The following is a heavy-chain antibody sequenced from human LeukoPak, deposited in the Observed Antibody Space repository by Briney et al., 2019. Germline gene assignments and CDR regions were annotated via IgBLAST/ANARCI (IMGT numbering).Heavy chain of an antibody. CDR2: ITSSSSYT. CDR3: AKSPPSGYDYYYYIDV. Sequence: GGSLRLSCAAPGITFSNYNMNWVRQAPGKGLEWISSITSSSSYTYYADSVKGRFTISRDNSKNTLYLQMNSLRAEDTAVYYCAKSPPSGYDYYYYIDVWGKGTTVTISS. D-gene: IGHD6-25*01. CDR1: GITFSNYN. J-gene: IGHJ6*03. V-gene: IGHV3-21*01.